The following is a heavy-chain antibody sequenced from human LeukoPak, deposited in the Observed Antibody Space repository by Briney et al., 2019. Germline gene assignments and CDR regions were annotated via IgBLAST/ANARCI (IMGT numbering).Heavy chain of an antibody. D-gene: IGHD6-19*01. Sequence: SETLSLTCTVSGYSISSGYYWGWIGQPPGKGLEWIGSIYHSGSTYYNPSLKSRVTISVDTSKNQFSLKLSSVTAADTAVYYCARDNSSPSSSGWIAWYFDLWGRGTLVTVSS. CDR2: IYHSGST. V-gene: IGHV4-38-2*02. CDR3: ARDNSSPSSSGWIAWYFDL. CDR1: GYSISSGYY. J-gene: IGHJ2*01.